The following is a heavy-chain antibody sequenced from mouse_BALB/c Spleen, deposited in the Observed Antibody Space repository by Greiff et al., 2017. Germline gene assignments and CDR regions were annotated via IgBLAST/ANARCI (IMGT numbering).Heavy chain of an antibody. D-gene: IGHD6-1*01. CDR1: GFSLTSYG. Sequence: VKLQESGPGLVAPSQSLSITCTVSGFSLTSYGVHWVRQPPGRGLEWLGVIWAGGSTNYNSALMSRLSISKDNSKSQVFLKMNSLQTDDTAMYYCARDGPLPMDYWGQGTSVTVSS. CDR2: IWAGGST. J-gene: IGHJ4*01. V-gene: IGHV2-9*02. CDR3: ARDGPLPMDY.